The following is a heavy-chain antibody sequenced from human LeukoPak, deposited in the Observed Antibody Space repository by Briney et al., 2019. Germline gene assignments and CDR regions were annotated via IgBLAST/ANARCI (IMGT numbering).Heavy chain of an antibody. CDR1: GFTFSSYG. D-gene: IGHD2-21*02. CDR3: AKAYCGGDCYSDPNDAFDI. Sequence: GGSLRLSCAASGFTFSSYGMHWVRQAPGKGLEWVAVIWYDGSNKYYADSVKGRFTISRDNSKNALYLQMNSLRAEDTAVYYCAKAYCGGDCYSDPNDAFDIWGQGTMVTVSS. CDR2: IWYDGSNK. V-gene: IGHV3-30*02. J-gene: IGHJ3*02.